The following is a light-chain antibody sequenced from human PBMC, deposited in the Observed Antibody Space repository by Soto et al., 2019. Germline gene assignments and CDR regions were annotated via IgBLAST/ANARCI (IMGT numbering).Light chain of an antibody. Sequence: DIQMTQSPSSLSASVGDRVTITCRASQSISNYLNWYQQKPGTAPKLLIYTASSLQSGVPSRFSGSGSGTDFTLTISSLQPEDFATYYCQQSHSTPITFGGATKVDIK. CDR3: QQSHSTPIT. V-gene: IGKV1-39*01. CDR2: TAS. CDR1: QSISNY. J-gene: IGKJ4*01.